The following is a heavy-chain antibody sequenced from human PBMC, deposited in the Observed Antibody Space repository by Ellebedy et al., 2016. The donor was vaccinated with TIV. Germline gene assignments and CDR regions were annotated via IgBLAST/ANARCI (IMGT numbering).Heavy chain of an antibody. Sequence: PGGSLRLSCVASGFTFSNYAFHWVRQAAGKGLVWVSHISSDGSDTSYADSVKGRFTISRDNAKNSIYLQMNSLRAEDTAVYYCVRDARPGSDSDAYYRPSWGQGTLVTVSS. CDR2: ISSDGSDT. D-gene: IGHD2-21*01. CDR1: GFTFSNYA. V-gene: IGHV3-74*01. J-gene: IGHJ4*02. CDR3: VRDARPGSDSDAYYRPS.